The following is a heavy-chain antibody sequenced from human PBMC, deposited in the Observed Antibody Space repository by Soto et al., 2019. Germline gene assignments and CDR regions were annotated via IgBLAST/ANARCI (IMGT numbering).Heavy chain of an antibody. CDR3: AILPWAHYPGFLDS. V-gene: IGHV4-61*08. CDR1: GGSISSGDYY. CDR2: IYYSGTT. Sequence: PSETLSLTCTVSGGSISSGDYYWTWIRQPPGKGLQWIENIYYSGTTNYNPSLKSRVTISVDTSKNQFSLKLSSVTAADTAVYYCAILPWAHYPGFLDSWGQGLLVTVSS. J-gene: IGHJ4*02. D-gene: IGHD4-17*01.